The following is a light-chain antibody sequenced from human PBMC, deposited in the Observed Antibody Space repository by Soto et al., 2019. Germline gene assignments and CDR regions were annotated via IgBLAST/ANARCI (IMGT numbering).Light chain of an antibody. CDR2: DVT. V-gene: IGLV2-14*03. CDR3: TSYTSSITYV. J-gene: IGLJ1*01. Sequence: QSVLTQPASVYGSPGQSITISCTGTSSDVGGYNFVSWYQHHPGKAPKLIIYDVTNRPSGISNRFSGSKSGNTASLTISGLQAEDEADYYCTSYTSSITYVFGTGTKVTVL. CDR1: SSDVGGYNF.